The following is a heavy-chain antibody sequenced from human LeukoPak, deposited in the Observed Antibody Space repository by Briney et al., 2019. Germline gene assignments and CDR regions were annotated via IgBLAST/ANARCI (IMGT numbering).Heavy chain of an antibody. CDR2: INSDGSWT. V-gene: IGHV3-74*01. D-gene: IGHD2/OR15-2a*01. Sequence: GGSLRLSYAASGSYWMHWVRQAPGKGLVWVSHINSDGSWTSYADSVKGRFTISKDNAKNTVYLQMNNLRAEDTAVYYCVSFYETYWGRGTLVTVSS. CDR3: VSFYETY. J-gene: IGHJ4*02. CDR1: GSYW.